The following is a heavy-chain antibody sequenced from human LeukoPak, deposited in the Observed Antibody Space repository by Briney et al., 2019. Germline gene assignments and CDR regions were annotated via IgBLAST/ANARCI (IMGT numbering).Heavy chain of an antibody. Sequence: GGSLRLSCAASGFTVSSNYMSWVRQAPGKGLEWVSAISGSGGSTYYADSVKGRFTISRDNSKNTLYLQMNSLRAEDTAVYYCAKGRIVGGTENWGQGTLVTVSS. CDR3: AKGRIVGGTEN. J-gene: IGHJ4*02. CDR2: ISGSGGST. CDR1: GFTVSSNY. V-gene: IGHV3-23*01. D-gene: IGHD1-26*01.